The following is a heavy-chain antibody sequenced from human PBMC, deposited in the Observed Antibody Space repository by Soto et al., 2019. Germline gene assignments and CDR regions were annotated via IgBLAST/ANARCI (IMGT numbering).Heavy chain of an antibody. CDR3: ARQYFFGSGSYYNRPIDF. Sequence: ASVKVSCKASGYTFTSYAMHWVRQAPGQRLEWMGWINAGNGNTKYSQKFQGRVTITRDTSASTAYMELSSLRSEDTAVYYCARQYFFGSGSYYNRPIDFWGQGTLVTVSS. CDR2: INAGNGNT. D-gene: IGHD3-10*01. CDR1: GYTFTSYA. V-gene: IGHV1-3*01. J-gene: IGHJ4*02.